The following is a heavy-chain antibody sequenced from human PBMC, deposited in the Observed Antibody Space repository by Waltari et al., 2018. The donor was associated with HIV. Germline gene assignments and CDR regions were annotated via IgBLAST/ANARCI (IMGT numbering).Heavy chain of an antibody. D-gene: IGHD6-13*01. J-gene: IGHJ4*02. CDR1: GYNFTDYY. CDR2: VDPEDGET. CDR3: ASLAAAVYFDA. Sequence: EVHLVQSGPEVKKPGATVKISCTVSGYNFTDYYIHWVREAPGKGLEWMGLVDPEDGETVYAEKFQGRLTISADTSAATVSFELTGLRSDDTAIYYCASLAAAVYFDAWGQGTPLSVSS. V-gene: IGHV1-69-2*01.